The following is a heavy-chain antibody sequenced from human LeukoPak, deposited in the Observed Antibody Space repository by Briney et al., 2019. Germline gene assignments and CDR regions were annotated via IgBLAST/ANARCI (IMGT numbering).Heavy chain of an antibody. CDR1: GFTFSSYW. Sequence: GGSLRLSCAASGFTFSSYWMSWVRQAPGKGLEWVANIKQDGSEKYYVDSVKGRFTISRDNAKNSLYLQMNSLRAEDTAVYYCARVMYSPERTPEDFWGQGTLVTVSS. J-gene: IGHJ4*02. D-gene: IGHD1-26*01. V-gene: IGHV3-7*01. CDR3: ARVMYSPERTPEDF. CDR2: IKQDGSEK.